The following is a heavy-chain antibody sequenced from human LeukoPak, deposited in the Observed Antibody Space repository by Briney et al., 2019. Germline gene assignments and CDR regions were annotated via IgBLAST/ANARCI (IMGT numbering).Heavy chain of an antibody. J-gene: IGHJ4*02. CDR2: INPNSGGT. V-gene: IGHV1-2*06. CDR3: AREIVGATPLFDY. CDR1: GYTFTGYY. D-gene: IGHD1-26*01. Sequence: VASVNVSCTASGYTFTGYYMHWVRQAPGQGLEWMGRINPNSGGTNYAQKFQGRVTMTRDTSISTAYMELSRLRSDDTAVYYCAREIVGATPLFDYWGQGTLVTVSS.